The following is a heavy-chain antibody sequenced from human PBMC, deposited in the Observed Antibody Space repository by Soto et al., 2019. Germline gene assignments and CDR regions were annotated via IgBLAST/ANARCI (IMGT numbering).Heavy chain of an antibody. Sequence: QVQLVQSGAEVKKPGASVKVSCKASGYTFTSYVIRWGRKDPGQGLEWMGWISAYNGNTNYAQKPQGRVTMPTDTSTSTAYMERRSLRADDTAVYYCARDKAVAGYFDYWGQGTLVTVSS. CDR2: ISAYNGNT. V-gene: IGHV1-18*01. CDR1: GYTFTSYV. J-gene: IGHJ4*02. CDR3: ARDKAVAGYFDY. D-gene: IGHD6-19*01.